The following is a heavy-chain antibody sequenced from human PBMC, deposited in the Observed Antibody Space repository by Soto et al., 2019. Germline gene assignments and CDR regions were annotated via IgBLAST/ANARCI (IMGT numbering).Heavy chain of an antibody. CDR1: GYMFTDSY. CDR2: INPDSGGT. J-gene: IGHJ4*02. Sequence: ASVKVSCKASGYMFTDSYMHWVRQAPGQGLEWMGWINPDSGGTNYQQKFQGRVTMTRDTSISTAYLELSSLRSDDTAVYYCTRAVATFNFAYWGQGTLVTVSS. V-gene: IGHV1-2*02. D-gene: IGHD5-12*01. CDR3: TRAVATFNFAY.